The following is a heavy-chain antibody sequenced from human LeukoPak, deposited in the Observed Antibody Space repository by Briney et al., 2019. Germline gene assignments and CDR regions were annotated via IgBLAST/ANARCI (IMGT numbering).Heavy chain of an antibody. CDR1: GFTFSSYW. CDR2: INHNGNVN. V-gene: IGHV3-7*01. Sequence: GGSLRLSCAASGFTFSSYWMNWARQAPGKGLEWVASINHNGNVNYYVDSVKGRFTISRDNSKNTLYLQMNSLRAEDTAVYYCAKDTTTPDYWGQGTLVTVSS. J-gene: IGHJ4*02. D-gene: IGHD2-15*01. CDR3: AKDTTTPDY.